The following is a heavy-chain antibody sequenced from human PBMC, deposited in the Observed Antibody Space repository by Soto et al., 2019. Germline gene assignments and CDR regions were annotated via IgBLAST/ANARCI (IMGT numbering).Heavy chain of an antibody. Sequence: SEALSLTCTVSGGSISSYYWSWIRQPPGKGLEWIGYIYYSGSTNYNPSLKSRVTISVDTSKNQFSLKLSSVTAADTAVYYCARFRAARGNYYYMDVWGKGTTVT. CDR3: ARFRAARGNYYYMDV. D-gene: IGHD6-6*01. J-gene: IGHJ6*03. CDR1: GGSISSYY. CDR2: IYYSGST. V-gene: IGHV4-59*08.